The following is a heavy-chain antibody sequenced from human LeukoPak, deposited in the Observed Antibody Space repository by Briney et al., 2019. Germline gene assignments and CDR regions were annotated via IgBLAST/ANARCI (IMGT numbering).Heavy chain of an antibody. CDR1: GGSIISSTYY. Sequence: SESLCLACTVSGGSIISSTYYWVWIRQPPERGVEWIGGIYNSGSTYYNPTLKSRVTIAVDTSKNQFSLKLTSVTAPDTAVYYCARDPPAGTIGEGAFDIWGQGTMVIVSS. V-gene: IGHV4-39*07. CDR3: ARDPPAGTIGEGAFDI. CDR2: IYNSGST. J-gene: IGHJ3*02. D-gene: IGHD1-26*01.